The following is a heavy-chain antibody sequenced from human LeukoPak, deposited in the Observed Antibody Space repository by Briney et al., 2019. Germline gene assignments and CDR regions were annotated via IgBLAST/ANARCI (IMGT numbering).Heavy chain of an antibody. CDR2: ISGSGGST. CDR3: AKDLSYYYDSSGIFDY. D-gene: IGHD3-22*01. Sequence: GGSLRLSCAASGFTFSSYAMSWVRQAPGKGLEWVSAISGSGGSTYYADSVKGRFTISRDNSKNTLYLQMNSLRAEDTAVYYCAKDLSYYYDSSGIFDYWGQGTLVTVSS. V-gene: IGHV3-23*01. CDR1: GFTFSSYA. J-gene: IGHJ4*02.